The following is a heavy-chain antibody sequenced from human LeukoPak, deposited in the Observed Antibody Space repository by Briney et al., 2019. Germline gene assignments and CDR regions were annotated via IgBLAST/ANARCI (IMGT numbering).Heavy chain of an antibody. V-gene: IGHV4-59*13. D-gene: IGHD2-21*02. CDR3: ARDCGGDSYLGAFDI. CDR2: VYYSGTT. Sequence: SETLSLTCSVSGGSIHTYYWTWIRQPPGKGLEWIGNVYYSGTTYYNPSLKSRLTISVDTSKNQFSLKLNSVTAADTAVYFCARDCGGDSYLGAFDIWGQGTVVTVSS. CDR1: GGSIHTYY. J-gene: IGHJ3*02.